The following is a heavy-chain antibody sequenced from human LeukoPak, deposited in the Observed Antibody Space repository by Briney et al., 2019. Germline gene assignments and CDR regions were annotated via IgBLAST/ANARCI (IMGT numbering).Heavy chain of an antibody. V-gene: IGHV4-59*13. CDR2: MSYSGIN. D-gene: IGHD3-10*01. J-gene: IGHJ4*02. Sequence: SETLSLTCSVTGGSIRSYCWSWIRQTPGKGLEWIGFMSYSGINNYNLSLKSRVTISLDTSRNQFSLRLNSVTAADTAVYYCTREEGAWGYGSSGFDSWGQGILVTVSS. CDR1: GGSIRSYC. CDR3: TREEGAWGYGSSGFDS.